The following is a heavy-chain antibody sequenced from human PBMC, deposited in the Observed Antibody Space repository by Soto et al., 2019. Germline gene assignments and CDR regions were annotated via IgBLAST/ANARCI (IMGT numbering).Heavy chain of an antibody. V-gene: IGHV3-23*01. J-gene: IGHJ4*02. CDR2: ISGSGDST. CDR1: GFPFSNYA. D-gene: IGHD6-6*01. Sequence: EVQLLESGGGLVQPGGSLRLSCAASGFPFSNYAMGWVRQAPGKGLEWVSGISGSGDSTRHADSVKGRFTISRDNSKNTLLLQMNSLRAEDTAVYYCAKVPLLFSSSFGPDYWGQGTLVSVSS. CDR3: AKVPLLFSSSFGPDY.